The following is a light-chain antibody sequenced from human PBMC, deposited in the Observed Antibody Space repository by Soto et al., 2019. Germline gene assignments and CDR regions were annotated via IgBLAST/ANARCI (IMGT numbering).Light chain of an antibody. CDR3: QQLNSYPS. CDR1: QSISSY. Sequence: DIQITQSPSSLSASVGDRVTITCRASQSISSYLNWYQQKPGKAPKLLIYAASSLQSGVPSRFSGSGSGTEFTLTISSLQPEDFATYYCQQLNSYPSFGGGTKGDI. J-gene: IGKJ4*01. CDR2: AAS. V-gene: IGKV1-9*01.